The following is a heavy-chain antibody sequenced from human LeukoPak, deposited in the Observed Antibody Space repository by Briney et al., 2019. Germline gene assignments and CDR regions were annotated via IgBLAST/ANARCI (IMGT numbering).Heavy chain of an antibody. CDR2: IDADGGRI. J-gene: IGHJ4*02. V-gene: IGHV3-74*01. Sequence: GKSLRLSCAASGFTFSSHWMTWVRQAPGKWPVWVSRIDADGGRIHYADSVKGRFTISRDNARNTLFLQMTSLRAEDTAVYYCARDAPDHRVYDFWGQGTLVTVSS. CDR1: GFTFSSHW. CDR3: ARDAPDHRVYDF. D-gene: IGHD5/OR15-5a*01.